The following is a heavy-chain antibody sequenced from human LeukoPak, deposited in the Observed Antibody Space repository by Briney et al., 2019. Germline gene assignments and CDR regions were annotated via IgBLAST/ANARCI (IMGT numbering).Heavy chain of an antibody. CDR1: GFNFYNFW. CDR2: IKQNGMDT. V-gene: IGHV3-7*01. CDR3: AELGITMIGGV. J-gene: IGHJ6*04. D-gene: IGHD3-10*02. Sequence: GGSLRLSCAASGFNFYNFWMTWVRQAPGKGLEWVANIKQNGMDTYYVDSVKGRFTISRDNAKNSLYLQMNSLRAEDTAVYYCAELGITMIGGVWGKGTTVTISS.